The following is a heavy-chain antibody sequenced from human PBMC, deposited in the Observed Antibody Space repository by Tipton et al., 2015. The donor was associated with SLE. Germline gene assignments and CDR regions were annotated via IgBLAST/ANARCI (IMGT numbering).Heavy chain of an antibody. V-gene: IGHV4-34*01. CDR3: ARAPGY. Sequence: TLSLTCAVYGGSFSGYYWSWIRQPPGKGLEWIGSIYYSGSTYYNPSLKSRVTISVDTSKNQFSLKLSSVTAADTAVYYCARAPGYWGQGTLVTVSS. CDR2: IYYSGST. CDR1: GGSFSGYY. J-gene: IGHJ4*02.